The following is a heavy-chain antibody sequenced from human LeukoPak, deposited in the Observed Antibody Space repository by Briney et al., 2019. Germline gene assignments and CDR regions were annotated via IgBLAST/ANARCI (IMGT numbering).Heavy chain of an antibody. V-gene: IGHV3-48*03. Sequence: GGSLRLSCAASGFTFSSYEMNWVRQAPGKGLEWVSYISSSGSTIYYADSVKGRFTISRDNSKNTLYLQMNSLRAEDTAVYYCAKGLLFVLDYWGQGTLVTVSS. CDR3: AKGLLFVLDY. CDR1: GFTFSSYE. CDR2: ISSSGSTI. D-gene: IGHD3-10*01. J-gene: IGHJ4*02.